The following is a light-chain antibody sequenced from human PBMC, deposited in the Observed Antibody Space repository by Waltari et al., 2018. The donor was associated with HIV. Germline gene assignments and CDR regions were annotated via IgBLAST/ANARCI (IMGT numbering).Light chain of an antibody. CDR3: QQRSNWPPYT. Sequence: EIVLTQSPATLSLSPGERATLSCRASQSVSSSLAWYQQKPGQAPRLLIFYAYKRATGIPARFSGSGSGTDFTLTISSLEPEDFAVYYCQQRSNWPPYTFGQGTKLEIK. CDR2: YAY. V-gene: IGKV3-11*01. CDR1: QSVSSS. J-gene: IGKJ2*01.